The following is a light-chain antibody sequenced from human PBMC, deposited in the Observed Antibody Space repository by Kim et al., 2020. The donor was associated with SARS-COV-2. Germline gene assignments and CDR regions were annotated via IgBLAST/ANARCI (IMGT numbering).Light chain of an antibody. CDR2: EDN. Sequence: VSLSCTGSAASIGSNYVQWYRHLPGSAPPILIYEDNQRPSGVPDLISGSVDSSSNSASLTISGLKPEDEADYYCQSYDSNNHVIFGGGTQLTVL. CDR1: AASIGSNY. V-gene: IGLV6-57*02. CDR3: QSYDSNNHVI. J-gene: IGLJ2*01.